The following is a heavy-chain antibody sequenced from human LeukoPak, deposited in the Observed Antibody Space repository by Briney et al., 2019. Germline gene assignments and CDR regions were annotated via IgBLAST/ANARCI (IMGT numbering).Heavy chain of an antibody. CDR1: GFTLTNYW. J-gene: IGHJ5*02. CDR3: ARGIDRGFGSGFDP. CDR2: IKQDRSEK. V-gene: IGHV3-7*01. D-gene: IGHD3-10*01. Sequence: GGSLRLSCAASGFTLTNYWMSWVRQAPGKGLELVANIKQDRSEKYYVDSVKGRFTISRDNAKNTLYLQMNSLRAEDTAVYCCARGIDRGFGSGFDPWGQGTLVTVSS.